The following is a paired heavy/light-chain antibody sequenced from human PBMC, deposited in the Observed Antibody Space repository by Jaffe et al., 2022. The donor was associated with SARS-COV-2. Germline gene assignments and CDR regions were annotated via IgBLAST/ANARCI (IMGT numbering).Light chain of an antibody. CDR1: SSDIGGYDY. CDR2: EVT. CDR3: SSYSRTNTLI. V-gene: IGLV2-14*01. J-gene: IGLJ2*01. Sequence: QSALTQPASVSGSPGQSIAISCTGSSSDIGGYDYVSWYQQHPGKVPKLLIFEVTDRPSGVSNRFSGSKSGNTASLTISGLQADDEADYYCSSYSRTNTLIFGGGTRLTVL.
Heavy chain of an antibody. D-gene: IGHD2-15*01. CDR2: IDRTGTTI. Sequence: EVQVVESGGGLVQPGRSLRLSCVGSGFTFGSYNMKWVRQAPGKGLEWVSHIDRTGTTIYYADSVRGRFTVSRDNAKNSLYLQMNNLRDDDTALYYCARDSGRGGSCDHWGQGTLVTVSS. CDR1: GFTFGSYN. V-gene: IGHV3-48*02. J-gene: IGHJ5*02. CDR3: ARDSGRGGSCDH.